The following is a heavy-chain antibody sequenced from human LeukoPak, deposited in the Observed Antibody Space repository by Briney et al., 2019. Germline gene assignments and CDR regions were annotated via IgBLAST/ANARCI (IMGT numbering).Heavy chain of an antibody. Sequence: ASVKVSCKASGYTFTSYYMHWVRQAPGQGLEWMGIINPSGGSTSYAQKFQGRVTMTRDMSTSTVYMELSSLRSEDTAVYYCARDGYTVLRFLEWLSARESSWFDPWGQGTLVTVSS. V-gene: IGHV1-46*01. D-gene: IGHD3-3*01. CDR1: GYTFTSYY. CDR2: INPSGGST. J-gene: IGHJ5*02. CDR3: ARDGYTVLRFLEWLSARESSWFDP.